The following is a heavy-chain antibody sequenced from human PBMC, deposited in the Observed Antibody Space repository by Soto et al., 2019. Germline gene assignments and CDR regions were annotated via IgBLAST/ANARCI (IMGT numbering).Heavy chain of an antibody. CDR2: IYSNGNT. Sequence: PGGSLRLSCAASGFTVSTNYRTWVRQTPGKGLEWVSIIYSNGNTYYADSVKGRFTISRDNSKNTLYLQMNSLRVDDTAVYSCVVEDPGIEVWGQGTTVTVSS. V-gene: IGHV3-53*01. CDR3: VVEDPGIEV. J-gene: IGHJ6*02. CDR1: GFTVSTNY. D-gene: IGHD2-15*01.